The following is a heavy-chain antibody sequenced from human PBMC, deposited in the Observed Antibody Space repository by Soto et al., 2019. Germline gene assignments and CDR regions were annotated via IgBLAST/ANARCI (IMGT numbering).Heavy chain of an antibody. D-gene: IGHD1-26*01. J-gene: IGHJ4*02. V-gene: IGHV3-21*01. CDR2: ISSSSSYI. Sequence: GSLRLSCAASGFTFSSYSMNWVRQAPGKGLEWVSSISSSSSYIYYADSVKGRFTISRDNAKNSLYLQMNSLRAEDTAVYYCARAPPSVYRSGSYYNYWGQGTLVTVSS. CDR1: GFTFSSYS. CDR3: ARAPPSVYRSGSYYNY.